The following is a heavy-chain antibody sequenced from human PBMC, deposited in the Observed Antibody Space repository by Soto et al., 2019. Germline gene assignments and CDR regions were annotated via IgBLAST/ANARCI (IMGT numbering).Heavy chain of an antibody. CDR2: IYSTGTT. V-gene: IGHV4-39*01. Sequence: QLQLQESGPGLLKPSETLSLTCTVSGDSISSGNYRWGWVRQTPGKGLEWIGNIYSTGTTYYNPSLQSRATISGDTSKNQFSLKLSIVTAADTAVYYCTSRLGYGYAMDVWGQGTAVTVSS. CDR1: GDSISSGNYR. D-gene: IGHD1-1*01. CDR3: TSRLGYGYAMDV. J-gene: IGHJ6*02.